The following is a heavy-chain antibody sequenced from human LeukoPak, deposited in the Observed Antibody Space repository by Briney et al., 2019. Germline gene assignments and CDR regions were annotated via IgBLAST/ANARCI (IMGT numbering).Heavy chain of an antibody. D-gene: IGHD2-21*02. Sequence: SETLSLTCAVYGGSFSGYYWSWIRQPPGKGLEWIGEINHSGSTNYNPSLKSRVTISVDTSKNQFSLKLSSVTAADTAVYYCARRMTDYFDYWGQGTLVTVSS. J-gene: IGHJ4*02. CDR3: ARRMTDYFDY. V-gene: IGHV4-34*01. CDR1: GGSFSGYY. CDR2: INHSGST.